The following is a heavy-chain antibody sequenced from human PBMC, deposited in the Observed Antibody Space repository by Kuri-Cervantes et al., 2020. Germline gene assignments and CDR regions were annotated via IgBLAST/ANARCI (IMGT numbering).Heavy chain of an antibody. CDR3: ARERSYYDSSGTFDY. CDR1: GGSISSYY. Sequence: ESLKISCTVSGGSISSYYWSWIRQPPGKGLEWIGYIYYSGSTYYNPSLKSRVTISVDTSKNQFSLKLSSVTAADTAVYYCARERSYYDSSGTFDYWGQGTLVTVSS. CDR2: IYYSGST. V-gene: IGHV4-59*12. J-gene: IGHJ4*02. D-gene: IGHD3-22*01.